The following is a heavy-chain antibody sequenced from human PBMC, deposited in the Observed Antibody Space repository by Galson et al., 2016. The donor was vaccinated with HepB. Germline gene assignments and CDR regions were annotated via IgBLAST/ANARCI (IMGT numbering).Heavy chain of an antibody. CDR3: ARGIGGPSALSYWYFDL. CDR2: IYYSGST. V-gene: IGHV4-59*13. CDR1: AGSISSYY. Sequence: SETLSLTCIVSAGSISSYYWSWIRQPPGKGLEWIGYIYYSGSTSYNPSLKSRVTISLDTSKNHFSLTLTSVTAADTAVYYCARGIGGPSALSYWYFDLWGRGSLVTVAS. J-gene: IGHJ2*01. D-gene: IGHD2-15*01.